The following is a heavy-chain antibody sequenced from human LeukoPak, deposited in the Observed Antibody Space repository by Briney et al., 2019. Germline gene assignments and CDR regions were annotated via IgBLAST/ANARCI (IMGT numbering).Heavy chain of an antibody. CDR1: GFIFDDYA. Sequence: GGSLRLSCAASGFIFDDYAMHWVRQVPGKGLEWVSGISWNSGKIGYADSVKGRFTISRDNAKNSLYLQMNSLRPEDTALYFCTKDISVTATWYFDLWGRGTLVTVSS. J-gene: IGHJ2*01. CDR2: ISWNSGKI. CDR3: TKDISVTATWYFDL. D-gene: IGHD2-21*02. V-gene: IGHV3-9*01.